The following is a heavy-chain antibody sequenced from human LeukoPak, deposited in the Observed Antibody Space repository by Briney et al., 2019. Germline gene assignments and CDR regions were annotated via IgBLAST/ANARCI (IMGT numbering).Heavy chain of an antibody. CDR3: ARDPTVLRAFDY. V-gene: IGHV4-34*01. D-gene: IGHD4/OR15-4a*01. CDR2: INHSGST. CDR1: GGSFSGYY. J-gene: IGHJ4*02. Sequence: SETLSLTCAVYGGSFSGYYWSWIRQPPGKGLEWIGEINHSGSTNYNPSLKSRVTISVDTSKNQFSLKLSSVTAAGTAVYYCARDPTVLRAFDYWGQGTLATVSS.